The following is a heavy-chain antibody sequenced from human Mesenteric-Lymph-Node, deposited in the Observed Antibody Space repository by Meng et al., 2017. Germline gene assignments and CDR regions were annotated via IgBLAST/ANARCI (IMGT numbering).Heavy chain of an antibody. J-gene: IGHJ6*02. CDR3: ARGNYYAMDV. V-gene: IGHV3-74*01. Sequence: GESLKISCAASGFTFSGYWMHWVRQAPGKGLVWVSRINSDGDSTSYAGSVKGRFTISRDNAKNTVYLQMNSLRAEDTAVYYCARGNYYAMDVWGQGTTVTVSS. CDR1: GFTFSGYW. CDR2: INSDGDST.